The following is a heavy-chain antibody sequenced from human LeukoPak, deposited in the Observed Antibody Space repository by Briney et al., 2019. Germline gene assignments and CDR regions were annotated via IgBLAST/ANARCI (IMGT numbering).Heavy chain of an antibody. Sequence: PGGSLRLSCAAPGLIVSNNYMSWVRHAPGKGLEWISVTYTSGYTSYTDSVKGRFTVFRDNAKNTLFLQMNSLREEDTAVYYCAKRSPVAVWGQGTLVTVSS. V-gene: IGHV3-66*04. CDR1: GLIVSNNY. D-gene: IGHD6-19*01. CDR3: AKRSPVAV. J-gene: IGHJ1*01. CDR2: TYTSGYT.